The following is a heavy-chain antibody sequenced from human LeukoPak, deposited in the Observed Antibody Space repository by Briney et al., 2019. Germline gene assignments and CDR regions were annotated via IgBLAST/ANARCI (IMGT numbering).Heavy chain of an antibody. CDR1: GFTFHNYA. V-gene: IGHV3-43*02. CDR2: TSGDGITT. D-gene: IGHD5/OR15-5a*01. CDR3: ARDHVYGGADY. Sequence: GGSLRLSCAAPGFTFHNYAIHWVRQAPGKGLEWVSLTSGDGITTYFADSVKGRFTSPRDNSKSSLFLQMNSLRTEDTALYYCARDHVYGGADYWGQGTLVTVSS. J-gene: IGHJ4*02.